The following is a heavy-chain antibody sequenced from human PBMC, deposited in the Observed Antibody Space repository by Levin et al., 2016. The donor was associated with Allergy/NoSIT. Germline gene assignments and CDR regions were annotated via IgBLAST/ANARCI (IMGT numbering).Heavy chain of an antibody. J-gene: IGHJ5*02. CDR3: ARAFVVPAAIGAEVDWFDP. D-gene: IGHD2-2*02. CDR2: IYYSGST. V-gene: IGHV4-61*01. CDR1: GGSVSSGSYY. Sequence: SETLSLTCTVSGGSVSSGSYYWSWIRQPPGKGLEWIGYIYYSGSTNYNPSLKSRVTISVDTSKNQFSLKLSSVTAADTAVYYCARAFVVPAAIGAEVDWFDPWGQGTLVTVSS.